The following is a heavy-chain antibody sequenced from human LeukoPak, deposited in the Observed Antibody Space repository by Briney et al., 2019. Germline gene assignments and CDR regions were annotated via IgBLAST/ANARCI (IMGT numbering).Heavy chain of an antibody. CDR1: GVTFSSYA. D-gene: IGHD4-11*01. CDR3: ASNYGG. V-gene: IGHV3-7*03. J-gene: IGHJ4*02. CDR2: IKQDGSEK. Sequence: GGSLRLSCAASGVTFSSYAMSWVRQAPGKGLEWVANIKQDGSEKYYVDSVRGRFTISRDNAKNSLSLQMNSLRAEDTAVYYCASNYGGWGQGTLVTVSS.